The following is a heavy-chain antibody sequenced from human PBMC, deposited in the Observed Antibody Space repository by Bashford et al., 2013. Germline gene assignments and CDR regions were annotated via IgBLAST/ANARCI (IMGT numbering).Heavy chain of an antibody. D-gene: IGHD6-13*01. V-gene: IGHV1-18*01. J-gene: IGHJ4*02. CDR2: ISAYNGNT. CDR1: GYTFISYG. CDR3: ARERYSSSWFDY. Sequence: VASVKVSCKASGYTFISYGIGWVRQAPGQGLEWMGWISAYNGNTNYAQKLQGRVTVTTDTSTSTAYMELRSLRSDDTAVYYCARERYSSSWFDYWGQGTLVTVSS.